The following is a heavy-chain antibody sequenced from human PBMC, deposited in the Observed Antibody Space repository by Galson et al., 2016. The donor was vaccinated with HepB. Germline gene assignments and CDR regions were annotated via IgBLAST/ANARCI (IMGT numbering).Heavy chain of an antibody. CDR2: ISASGTRT. V-gene: IGHV3-23*01. CDR1: GFTFSNYA. Sequence: SLRLSCAASGFTFSNYAMSWVRQAPGKGLEWVSGISASGTRTNYSASAKGRFTISRDNSRNTLYLQMNSLRAEDTAVYYCAKDSEGAAGYYLDNWGQGTLVTVSS. D-gene: IGHD6-13*01. CDR3: AKDSEGAAGYYLDN. J-gene: IGHJ4*02.